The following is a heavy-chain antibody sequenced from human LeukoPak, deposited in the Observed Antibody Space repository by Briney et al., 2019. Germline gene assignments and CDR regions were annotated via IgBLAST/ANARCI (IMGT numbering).Heavy chain of an antibody. V-gene: IGHV1-24*01. CDR1: VDTLSQLS. Sequence: ASVRVSCKVSVDTLSQLSMHWGRQAPGKRREWRGGFDPVDGVTIAAQKFQGRVTMTADTSTDTASMELSSLRPEDTAVYYCATGSSRRVWGLRWEPLAGEYFQHWGQGTLVTVSS. CDR3: ATGSSRRVWGLRWEPLAGEYFQH. CDR2: FDPVDGVT. D-gene: IGHD1-14*01. J-gene: IGHJ1*01.